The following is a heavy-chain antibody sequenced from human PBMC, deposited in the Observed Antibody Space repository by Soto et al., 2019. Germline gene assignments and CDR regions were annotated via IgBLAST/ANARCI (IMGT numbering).Heavy chain of an antibody. CDR1: GFTFSSYG. Sequence: GGSLRLSCAASGFTFSSYGMHWVRQAPGKGLEWVAVISYDGSNKYYADSVKGRFTISRENSKNTRYRQMNSLRAEDTAVYYGVRGGGRRGAPRWGQGPLVTVSS. D-gene: IGHD3-10*01. CDR2: ISYDGSNK. J-gene: IGHJ4*02. V-gene: IGHV3-30*03. CDR3: VRGGGRRGAPR.